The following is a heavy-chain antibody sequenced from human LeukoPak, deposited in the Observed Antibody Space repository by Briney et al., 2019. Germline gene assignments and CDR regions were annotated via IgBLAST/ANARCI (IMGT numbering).Heavy chain of an antibody. J-gene: IGHJ2*01. V-gene: IGHV1-69*13. Sequence: ASVKVSCKASGGTFSSYAISWVRQAPGQGLEWMGGIIPIFGTANHAQKFQGRVTITADESTSTAYMELSSLRSEDTAVYYCARSSGNQLLFGWYFDLWGRGTLVTVSS. CDR1: GGTFSSYA. CDR3: ARSSGNQLLFGWYFDL. D-gene: IGHD2-2*01. CDR2: IIPIFGTA.